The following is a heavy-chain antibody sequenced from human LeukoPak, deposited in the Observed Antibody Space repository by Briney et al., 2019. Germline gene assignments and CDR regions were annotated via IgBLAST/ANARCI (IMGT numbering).Heavy chain of an antibody. CDR1: GGSFSGYY. Sequence: SETLSLTCAVYGGSFSGYYWSWIRQPPGKGLEWIGEINHSGSTNYNPSLKSRVTISVDTSKNQFSLKLSPVTAADTAVYYCARGDSGYDPNFDYWGQGTLVTVSS. CDR3: ARGDSGYDPNFDY. J-gene: IGHJ4*02. D-gene: IGHD5-12*01. V-gene: IGHV4-34*01. CDR2: INHSGST.